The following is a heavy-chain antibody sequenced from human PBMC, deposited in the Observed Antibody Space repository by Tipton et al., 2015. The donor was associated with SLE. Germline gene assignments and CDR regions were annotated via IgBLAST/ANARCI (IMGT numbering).Heavy chain of an antibody. CDR1: GGSSSGYY. V-gene: IGHV4-59*08. CDR3: ARKGYSLGNAFDI. J-gene: IGHJ3*02. D-gene: IGHD3-22*01. Sequence: TLSLTCPVSGGSSSGYYWSWIRQPPGKGLEWIGYFYYSGITNYNPSLKSRVTISVDTSKNQFSLKLSSVTAADTAVYFCARKGYSLGNAFDIWGPGTAVTISS. CDR2: FYYSGIT.